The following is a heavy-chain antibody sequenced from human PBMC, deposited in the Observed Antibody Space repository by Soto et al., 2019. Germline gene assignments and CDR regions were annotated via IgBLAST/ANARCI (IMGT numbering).Heavy chain of an antibody. CDR3: AKEQHFLDYGDYVFDY. Sequence: GGSLRLSCAASGFTFSSYGMHWVRQAPGKGLEWVAVISYDGSNKYYADSVKGRFTISRDNSKNTLYLQMNSLRAEDTAVYYCAKEQHFLDYGDYVFDYWGQGTLVTVSS. J-gene: IGHJ4*02. D-gene: IGHD4-17*01. CDR2: ISYDGSNK. CDR1: GFTFSSYG. V-gene: IGHV3-30*18.